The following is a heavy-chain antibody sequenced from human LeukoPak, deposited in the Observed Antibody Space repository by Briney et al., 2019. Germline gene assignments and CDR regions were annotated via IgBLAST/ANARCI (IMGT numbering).Heavy chain of an antibody. V-gene: IGHV3-23*01. CDR2: ISGSGGSP. CDR3: ARFDSSGYYYVAHLERGYFDY. J-gene: IGHJ4*02. D-gene: IGHD3-22*01. CDR1: GFTFGSYA. Sequence: GGSLRLSCAASGFTFGSYAMSWVRQAPGKGLEWVSTISGSGGSPYYADSVKGRFTISRDNSKNTLYLQMNSLRAEDTAVYYCARFDSSGYYYVAHLERGYFDYWGQGTLVTVSS.